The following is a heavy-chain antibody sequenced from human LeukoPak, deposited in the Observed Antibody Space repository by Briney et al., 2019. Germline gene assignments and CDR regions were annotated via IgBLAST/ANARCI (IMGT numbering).Heavy chain of an antibody. CDR1: GGTFSSYA. D-gene: IGHD5-12*01. J-gene: IGHJ4*02. Sequence: SVKVSCKASGGTFSSYAISWVRQAPGQGLEWMGRIIPILGIANYAQKFQGRVTITADKSTSTAYMELSSLRSEDTAVYYCARIGDGGYAPGLVGKGAFGDYWGQGTLVTVSS. V-gene: IGHV1-69*04. CDR3: ARIGDGGYAPGLVGKGAFGDY. CDR2: IIPILGIA.